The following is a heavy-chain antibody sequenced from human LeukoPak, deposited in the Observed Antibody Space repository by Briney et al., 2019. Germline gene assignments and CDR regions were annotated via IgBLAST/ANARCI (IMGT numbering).Heavy chain of an antibody. Sequence: GGSLRLSCAASGFTFSSYAMHWVRQAPGKGLEYVSAISSNGGSTYYANSVKGRFTISRDNSKNTLYLQMGSLRAEDMAVYYCARAYYDILTGQNWFDPWGQGTLVTVSS. J-gene: IGHJ5*02. CDR2: ISSNGGST. V-gene: IGHV3-64*01. D-gene: IGHD3-9*01. CDR3: ARAYYDILTGQNWFDP. CDR1: GFTFSSYA.